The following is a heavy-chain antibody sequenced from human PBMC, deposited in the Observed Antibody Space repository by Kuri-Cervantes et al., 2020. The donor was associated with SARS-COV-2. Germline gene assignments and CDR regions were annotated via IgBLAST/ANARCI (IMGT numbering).Heavy chain of an antibody. CDR2: ISSSSSYI. J-gene: IGHJ3*02. D-gene: IGHD1-26*01. CDR1: GFTFSSYS. CDR3: ARSYSGSYQGAFDI. V-gene: IGHV3-21*01. Sequence: GGSLRLSCAASGFTFSSYSMNWVRQAPGKGLEWASSISSSSSYIYYADSVKGRFTISRDNSKNTLYLQMNSLRAEDTAVYYCARSYSGSYQGAFDIWGQGTMVTVSS.